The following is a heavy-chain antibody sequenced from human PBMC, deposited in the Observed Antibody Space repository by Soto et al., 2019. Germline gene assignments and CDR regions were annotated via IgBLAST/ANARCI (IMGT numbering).Heavy chain of an antibody. CDR1: GFSLSNARMG. J-gene: IGHJ3*02. CDR2: IFSNDEK. D-gene: IGHD3-10*02. Sequence: SWPTLVNPTETLTLTCTVSGFSLSNARMGVSWIRQPPGKALEWLAHIFSNDEKSYSTSLKSRLTISKDTSKSQVVLTMTNMDPVDTXTYYCARMNAVFGAFDIWGQGTMVTVSS. CDR3: ARMNAVFGAFDI. V-gene: IGHV2-26*01.